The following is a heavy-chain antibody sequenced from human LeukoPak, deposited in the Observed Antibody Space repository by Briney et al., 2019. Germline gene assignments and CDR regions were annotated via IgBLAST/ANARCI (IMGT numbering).Heavy chain of an antibody. CDR3: ARDAVGATGLYYFDY. J-gene: IGHJ4*02. D-gene: IGHD1-26*01. Sequence: SGGSLRLSCAASGFTFSSYSMNWVRQAPGKGLEWVSSISSSSSYIYYADSVKGRFTISRDNAKNSLYLQMNSLRAKDTAVYYCARDAVGATGLYYFDYWGLGTLVTVSS. CDR1: GFTFSSYS. CDR2: ISSSSSYI. V-gene: IGHV3-21*01.